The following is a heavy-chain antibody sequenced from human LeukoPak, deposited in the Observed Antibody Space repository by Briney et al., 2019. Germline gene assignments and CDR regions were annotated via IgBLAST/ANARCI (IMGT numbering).Heavy chain of an antibody. CDR3: ARDILTADAFDI. CDR2: ISSSSSYI. CDR1: GFTFSSYS. V-gene: IGHV3-21*01. D-gene: IGHD3-9*01. J-gene: IGHJ3*02. Sequence: PGGSLRLSCAASGFTFSSYSMNWVRQAPGKGLEWVSSISSSSSYIYYADSVKGRFTISRDNAKNSLYLQMNSLRAEDTAVYYCARDILTADAFDIWGQGTMVTVSS.